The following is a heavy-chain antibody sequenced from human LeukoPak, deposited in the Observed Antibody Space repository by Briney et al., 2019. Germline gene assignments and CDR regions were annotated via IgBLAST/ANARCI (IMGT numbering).Heavy chain of an antibody. V-gene: IGHV3-74*01. J-gene: IGHJ4*02. CDR1: GFTFSSYW. Sequence: GGSLRLSCAASGFTFSSYWMHWVRQAPGKGLVWVSRINSDGSSTSYADSVKGRFTISRDNAKNTLYLQMNSLRAEDTAVYYCARSYCSGGSCYVYYFDYWGQGTLVTVSS. CDR2: INSDGSST. D-gene: IGHD2-15*01. CDR3: ARSYCSGGSCYVYYFDY.